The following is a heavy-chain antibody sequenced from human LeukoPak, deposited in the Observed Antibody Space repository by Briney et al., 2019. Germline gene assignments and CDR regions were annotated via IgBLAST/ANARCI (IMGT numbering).Heavy chain of an antibody. V-gene: IGHV3-48*01. CDR2: IGAAGSTI. CDR1: GFTFSYYS. CDR3: ARDSSTYAGPPDY. Sequence: GGSLRLSCAASGFTFSYYSMNWVRQAPGKGLEWVSYIGAAGSTIYYADSVKGRFTISRDNAKNSLFLQMNSLRAEDTAVYYCARDSSTYAGPPDYWGQGTLVTVSS. D-gene: IGHD2-2*01. J-gene: IGHJ4*02.